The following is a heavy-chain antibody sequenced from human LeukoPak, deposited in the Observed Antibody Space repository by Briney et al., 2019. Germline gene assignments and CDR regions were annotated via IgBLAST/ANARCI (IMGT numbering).Heavy chain of an antibody. CDR1: GDSVSSNSVA. J-gene: IGHJ3*02. Sequence: SQTLSLTCAISGDSVSSNSVAWNWIRQSPSIGPEWLGRTYYRSKWYIDYADSVKSRITISPDTSKNQFSLQLNSMTPEDTAIYYCARGRVSAFDIWGQGTMVTVSS. CDR3: ARGRVSAFDI. V-gene: IGHV6-1*01. D-gene: IGHD2-8*01. CDR2: TYYRSKWYI.